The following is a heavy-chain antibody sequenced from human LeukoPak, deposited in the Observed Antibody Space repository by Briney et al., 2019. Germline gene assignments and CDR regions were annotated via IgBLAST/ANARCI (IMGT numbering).Heavy chain of an antibody. CDR3: ASYLTSIPSGMDV. V-gene: IGHV3-74*01. Sequence: GGSLRLSCAASGFTFSRYWMHWLRHAPGKGLVLVSRISTDGSSTTYADSVKGRFTISRDNGRNTLYLQMYSLRAEDTAVYYCASYLTSIPSGMDVWGQGTTVTVSS. J-gene: IGHJ6*02. D-gene: IGHD2/OR15-2a*01. CDR2: ISTDGSST. CDR1: GFTFSRYW.